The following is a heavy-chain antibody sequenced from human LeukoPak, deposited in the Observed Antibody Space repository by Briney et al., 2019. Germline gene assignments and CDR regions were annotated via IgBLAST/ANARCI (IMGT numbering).Heavy chain of an antibody. D-gene: IGHD3-22*01. CDR1: GFTFSSYA. CDR3: AKDSAYYDSSGDYFDS. Sequence: GGSLRLSCAASGFTFSSYAMHWVRQAPGKGLEWVAVISYDGRTTYYRDSVKGRFTISRDKSKNTLYLQMNSLRSDDTAVYYCAKDSAYYDSSGDYFDSWGQGTLVTVSS. CDR2: ISYDGRTT. J-gene: IGHJ4*02. V-gene: IGHV3-30*04.